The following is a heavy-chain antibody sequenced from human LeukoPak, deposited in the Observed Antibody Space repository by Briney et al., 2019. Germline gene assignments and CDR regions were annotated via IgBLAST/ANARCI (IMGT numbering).Heavy chain of an antibody. CDR2: IKQDGSEK. V-gene: IGHV3-7*01. J-gene: IGHJ6*03. CDR3: ARDHSYELWLFYYYMDV. D-gene: IGHD5-18*01. CDR1: GFTFSRYW. Sequence: HSGGSLRLSCAASGFTFSRYWMSWVRQAPGKGLEWVANIKQDGSEKYYADSVKGRFTISRDNAKNSLYLQMSSLRAEDTAVYYCARDHSYELWLFYYYMDVWGKGTTVTVSS.